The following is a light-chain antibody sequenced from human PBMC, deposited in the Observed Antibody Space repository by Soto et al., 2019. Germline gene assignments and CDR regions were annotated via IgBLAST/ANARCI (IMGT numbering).Light chain of an antibody. CDR1: QSVSSNY. V-gene: IGKV3D-20*02. J-gene: IGKJ5*01. Sequence: EMVLTQSPGTLSLSPGERGTLSCSDSQSVSSNYLAWYQQKPGQAPRLLIYGASSTATGIPDRFSGSGPGTDFTLTISRLEPEDFAVYYCQKRSNWPINCGQGKRRAIK. CDR2: GAS. CDR3: QKRSNWPIN.